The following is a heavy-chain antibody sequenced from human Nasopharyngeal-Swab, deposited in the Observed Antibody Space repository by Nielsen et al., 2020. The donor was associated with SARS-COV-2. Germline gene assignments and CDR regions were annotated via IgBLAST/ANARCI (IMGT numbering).Heavy chain of an antibody. J-gene: IGHJ6*02. CDR2: IYTSGST. D-gene: IGHD3-3*01. Sequence: SETLSLTCTVSGGSISSYYWSWIRQPAGKGLEWIGRIYTSGSTNYNPSLKSRVTMSVDTSKNQFSLKLSSVTAADTAVYEGERGERGRIFGVVPDYYYGMDVWGQGTTVTVSS. CDR1: GGSISSYY. CDR3: ERGERGRIFGVVPDYYYGMDV. V-gene: IGHV4-4*07.